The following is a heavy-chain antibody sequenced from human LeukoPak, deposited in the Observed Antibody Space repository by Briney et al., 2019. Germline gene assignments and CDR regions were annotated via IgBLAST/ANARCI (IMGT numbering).Heavy chain of an antibody. CDR1: GYTFTSYA. J-gene: IGHJ4*02. Sequence: ASVKVSCKASGYTFTSYAMNWVRQAPGQGLEWMGWINTNTGNPTYAQGFTGRFVFSLDTSVSTAYLQISSLKAEDTAVYYCARIPIHYDILTGYYAYFDYWGQGTLVTVSS. CDR2: INTNTGNP. V-gene: IGHV7-4-1*02. D-gene: IGHD3-9*01. CDR3: ARIPIHYDILTGYYAYFDY.